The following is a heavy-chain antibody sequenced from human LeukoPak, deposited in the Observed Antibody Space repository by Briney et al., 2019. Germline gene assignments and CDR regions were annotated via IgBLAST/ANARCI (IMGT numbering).Heavy chain of an antibody. CDR2: ISGSGGST. CDR1: GFTFSSYA. V-gene: IGHV3-23*01. Sequence: PGGSLRLSCAASGFTFSSYAMSWVRQAPGKGLEWVSAISGSGGSTYYADSVKGRFTISRDNSKNTLYLQMSSLRAEDTALYYCAKDQSSSSWLRGAFDYWGQGTLVTVSS. D-gene: IGHD6-13*01. J-gene: IGHJ4*02. CDR3: AKDQSSSSWLRGAFDY.